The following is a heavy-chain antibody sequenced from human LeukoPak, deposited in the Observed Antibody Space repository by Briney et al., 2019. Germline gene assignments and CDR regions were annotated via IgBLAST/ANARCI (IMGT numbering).Heavy chain of an antibody. D-gene: IGHD5-24*01. Sequence: SETLSLTCTVSDDSISTYYWSWIRQPPGKGLEWIGYIHYSVSTKYNPSLKSRVTISVDTSKNQFSLKLNSVTAADTAVYYCATRVRDGYELPYFDYWGRESWSPSPQ. V-gene: IGHV4-59*01. CDR1: DDSISTYY. CDR2: IHYSVST. CDR3: ATRVRDGYELPYFDY. J-gene: IGHJ4*02.